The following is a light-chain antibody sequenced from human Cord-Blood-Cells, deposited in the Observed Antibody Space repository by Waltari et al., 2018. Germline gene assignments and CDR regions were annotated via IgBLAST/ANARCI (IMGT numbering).Light chain of an antibody. CDR1: QRISSW. V-gene: IGKV1-5*03. Sequence: DIQMTQPPSPLSASVGDTVTITCRASQRISSWLAWYQQKPGKAPKLLIYKASSLESGVPSRFSGSGSGTEFTLTISSLQPDDFATYYCQQYNSYSTFGQGTKVEIK. CDR3: QQYNSYST. J-gene: IGKJ1*01. CDR2: KAS.